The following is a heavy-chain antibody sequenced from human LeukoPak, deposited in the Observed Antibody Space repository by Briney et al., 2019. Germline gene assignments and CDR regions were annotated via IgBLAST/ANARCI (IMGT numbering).Heavy chain of an antibody. CDR2: ISTSGST. D-gene: IGHD3-22*01. CDR3: ARVRYSDSSVLTRKRSYYFDY. J-gene: IGHJ4*02. V-gene: IGHV4-4*07. CDR1: GGSISSYY. Sequence: SETLSLTCTVSGGSISSYYWSWIRQPAGKGLESIGHISTSGSTNYNPSLKSRVTMSVDTSKNQFSLKLSSVTAADTAVYYCARVRYSDSSVLTRKRSYYFDYWGQGTLVTVPS.